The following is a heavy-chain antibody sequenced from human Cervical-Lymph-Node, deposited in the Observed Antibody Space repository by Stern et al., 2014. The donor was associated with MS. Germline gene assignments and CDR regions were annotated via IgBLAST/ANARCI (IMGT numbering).Heavy chain of an antibody. CDR2: IYASGRT. CDR3: AREARLRY. V-gene: IGHV4-59*01. Sequence: QVQLQESGPGLVRPSETLSLTCTVSGGSISSYYWSWIRQPPGKGLEWMGFIYASGRTKYNPSLKSPVSISVDTSKNQFSLKLSSVTAADTGVYFCAREARLRYWGQGTLVTVSS. CDR1: GGSISSYY. J-gene: IGHJ4*02. D-gene: IGHD4-17*01.